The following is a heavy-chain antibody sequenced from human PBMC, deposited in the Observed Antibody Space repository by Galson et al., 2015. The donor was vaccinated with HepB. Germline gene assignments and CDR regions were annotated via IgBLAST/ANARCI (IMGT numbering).Heavy chain of an antibody. J-gene: IGHJ5*02. CDR1: GFTFGDYD. V-gene: IGHV3-49*04. CDR2: IRSKAYGGTT. D-gene: IGHD4-17*01. Sequence: SLRLSCAASGFTFGDYDMSWVRQAPGKGLEWVGFIRSKAYGGTTEYAASVKGRFTISRDDSKSIAYLQMNSLKTEDTALYYCPRRMTTVSSRRGWFDPWGQVTLVTASS. CDR3: PRRMTTVSSRRGWFDP.